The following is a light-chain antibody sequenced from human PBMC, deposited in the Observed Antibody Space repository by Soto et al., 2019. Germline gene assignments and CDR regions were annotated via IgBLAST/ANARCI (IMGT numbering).Light chain of an antibody. CDR2: DAS. CDR1: QDISKF. J-gene: IGKJ3*01. CDR3: QQYDNRPFT. V-gene: IGKV1-33*01. Sequence: DIQMTQSPSSLSASVGDRVSFTCQASQDISKFLNWYQHKPGQAPSLLIYDASKSQFGVPSRFSGSGSGTDFTFTISCLQPEENATYYCQQYDNRPFTFGPGTKVDVK.